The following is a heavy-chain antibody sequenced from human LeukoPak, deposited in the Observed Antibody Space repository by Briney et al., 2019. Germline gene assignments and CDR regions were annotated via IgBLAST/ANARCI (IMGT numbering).Heavy chain of an antibody. CDR1: GGTFSSYA. Sequence: GASVKVSCKASGGTFSSYAISWVRQAPGQGLEWMGGITPIFGTANYAQKFQGRVTITADESTSTVYMELSNLRSEDTAVYYCARDFGLGLQNYFEYWGQGTLVTVSS. V-gene: IGHV1-69*13. CDR3: ARDFGLGLQNYFEY. D-gene: IGHD3/OR15-3a*01. J-gene: IGHJ4*02. CDR2: ITPIFGTA.